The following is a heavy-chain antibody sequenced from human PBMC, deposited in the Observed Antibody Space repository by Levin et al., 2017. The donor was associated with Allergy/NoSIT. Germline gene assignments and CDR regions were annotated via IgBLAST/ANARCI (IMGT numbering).Heavy chain of an antibody. CDR3: ARPPRGELYAFDI. CDR2: IKQDGSEK. CDR1: GFTLSSYW. Sequence: GGSLRLSCAASGFTLSSYWMSWVRQAPGKGLEWVANIKQDGSEKYYVDSVKGRFTISRDNSKNTLYLQMNSLRAEDTAVYYCARPPRGELYAFDIWGQGTMVTVSS. D-gene: IGHD3-10*01. J-gene: IGHJ3*02. V-gene: IGHV3-7*01.